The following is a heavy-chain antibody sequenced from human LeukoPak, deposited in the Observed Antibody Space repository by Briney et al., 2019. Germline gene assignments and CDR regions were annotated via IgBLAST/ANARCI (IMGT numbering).Heavy chain of an antibody. CDR2: INWSGGRT. V-gene: IGHV3-20*04. CDR1: GFTFDDYG. J-gene: IGHJ4*02. CDR3: ARDLTTSDN. Sequence: GGSLRLSCAASGFTFDDYGMSWVRQAPGKGLEWVSGINWSGGRTGYADSLRGRFTISRDNAKNTLYLQMNSLRDEDTALYYCARDLTTSDNWGQGTLVTVSS. D-gene: IGHD1/OR15-1a*01.